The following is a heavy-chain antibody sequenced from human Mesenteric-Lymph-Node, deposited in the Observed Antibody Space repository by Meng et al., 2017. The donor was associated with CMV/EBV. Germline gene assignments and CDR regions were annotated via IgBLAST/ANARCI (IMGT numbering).Heavy chain of an antibody. CDR1: VGASGGSY. D-gene: IGHD3-9*01. J-gene: IGHJ4*02. CDR2: INHSGST. Sequence: AVVVGASGGSYWRGVGQAPGEGLNWMGGINHSGSTTYNPSFTSRISISVEASTNQISLNMSSVTAADTAVYYCARGSSYDILAGYFDYWGQGALVTVSS. V-gene: IGHV4-34*01. CDR3: ARGSSYDILAGYFDY.